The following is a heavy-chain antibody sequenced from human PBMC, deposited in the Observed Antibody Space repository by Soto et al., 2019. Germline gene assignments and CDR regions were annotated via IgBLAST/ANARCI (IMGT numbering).Heavy chain of an antibody. V-gene: IGHV1-3*01. J-gene: IGHJ6*02. Sequence: ASVKVSCKASGYTFTTYAMHWVRQAPGQRLEWMGWINAGNGNTKYSQKFQGRVTITRDTSASTAYMELSSLRSEDTAVYYCASSGYYYGSGRYYYYYGMDVWGQGTTVTVSS. CDR1: GYTFTTYA. CDR3: ASSGYYYGSGRYYYYYGMDV. CDR2: INAGNGNT. D-gene: IGHD3-10*01.